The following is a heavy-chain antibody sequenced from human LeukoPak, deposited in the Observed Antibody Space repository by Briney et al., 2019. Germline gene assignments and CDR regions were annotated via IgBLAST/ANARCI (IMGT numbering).Heavy chain of an antibody. J-gene: IGHJ4*02. CDR3: AKNLDGVATYFDY. D-gene: IGHD5-12*01. CDR2: ISNSGGTT. V-gene: IGHV3-23*01. CDR1: GFTFSSYA. Sequence: GGSLRLSCAASGFTFSSYAMSWVRQAPGRGLEWVSGISNSGGTTYYADSVKGRFTISRDNSKNTLYLQMDSLRAEDTAVYHCAKNLDGVATYFDYWGQGTLVTVSS.